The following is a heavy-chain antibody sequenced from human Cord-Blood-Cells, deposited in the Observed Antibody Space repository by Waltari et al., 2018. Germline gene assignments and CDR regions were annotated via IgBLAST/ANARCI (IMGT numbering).Heavy chain of an antibody. Sequence: QVQLVESGGGVVQPGRSLRLSCAASGFTFSSYGMHWVRQAPGKGLEWVAVISYDGSNKYYADSVKGRFTISRDNSKNTLYLQMNSLRAEDTAVYYCAKLWYGSVDAFDIWGQGTMVTVSS. V-gene: IGHV3-30*18. CDR1: GFTFSSYG. J-gene: IGHJ3*02. CDR2: ISYDGSNK. D-gene: IGHD3-10*01. CDR3: AKLWYGSVDAFDI.